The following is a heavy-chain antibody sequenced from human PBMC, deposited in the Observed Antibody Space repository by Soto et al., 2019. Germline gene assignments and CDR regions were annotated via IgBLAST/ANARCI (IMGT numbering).Heavy chain of an antibody. CDR1: GFTFSSYG. D-gene: IGHD6-19*01. J-gene: IGHJ6*02. V-gene: IGHV3-30*18. Sequence: PGVSLRLSCAASGFTFSSYGMHWVRQAPGKGLEWVAVISYDGSNKYYADSVKGRFTISRDNSKNTLYLQMNSLRAEDTAVYYCANSVAGSYYYYYGMDVWGQGTTVTVS. CDR3: ANSVAGSYYYYYGMDV. CDR2: ISYDGSNK.